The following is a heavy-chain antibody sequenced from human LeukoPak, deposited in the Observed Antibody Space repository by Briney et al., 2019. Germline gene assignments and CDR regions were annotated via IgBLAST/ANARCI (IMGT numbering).Heavy chain of an antibody. CDR3: ARHVEEGWDAFDI. J-gene: IGHJ3*02. V-gene: IGHV4-38-2*01. CDR2: IYHSGST. CDR1: GYSISGGYY. Sequence: PSETLSLTCAVSGYSISGGYYWGWIRQPPGKGLEWIGSIYHSGSTYYNPSLKSRVTISVDTSKNQFSLKLSSVTAADTAVYYCARHVEEGWDAFDIWGQGTMVTVSS.